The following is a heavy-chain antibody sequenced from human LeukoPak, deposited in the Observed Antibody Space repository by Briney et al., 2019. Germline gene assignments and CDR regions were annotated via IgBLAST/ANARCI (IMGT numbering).Heavy chain of an antibody. CDR1: GGSISSDY. V-gene: IGHV4-59*12. CDR2: IHYSGGT. Sequence: SETLSLTCTVSGGSISSDYWSWIRQSPGKGLEWIGCIHYSGGTNYNPSLKSRVTISGDTSKKQFSLKLSSVTAADTAVYYCVTYYYGSSAPKRNYWGQGILVTVSS. CDR3: VTYYYGSSAPKRNY. J-gene: IGHJ4*02. D-gene: IGHD3-22*01.